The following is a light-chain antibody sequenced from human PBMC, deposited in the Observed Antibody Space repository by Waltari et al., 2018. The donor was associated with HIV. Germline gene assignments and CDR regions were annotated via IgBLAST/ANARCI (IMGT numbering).Light chain of an antibody. CDR2: AAS. V-gene: IGKV1-9*01. J-gene: IGKJ5*01. CDR1: QGISSY. CDR3: QHLNNYFPIS. Sequence: DIQLLQSPTFLSASVGDRVTFTCRASQGISSYLAWYQQKSGKAPKLLIYAASTLQYGVPSRFSGSGSGTEFTLTISSLQPEDFATYYCQHLNNYFPISFGQGTRLEIK.